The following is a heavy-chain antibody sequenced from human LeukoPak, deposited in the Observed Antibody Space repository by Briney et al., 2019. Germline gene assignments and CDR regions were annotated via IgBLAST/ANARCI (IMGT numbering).Heavy chain of an antibody. CDR2: MNPNSGNT. D-gene: IGHD6-13*01. V-gene: IGHV1-8*01. CDR1: GYTFTSYD. Sequence: WASVKVSCKASGYTFTSYDINWVRQATGQGLEWMGWMNPNSGNTGYAQKLQGRVTMTRNTSISTAYMELSSLRSEDTAVYYCARAAAGWGYYYYYYMDVWGKGTTVTVSS. J-gene: IGHJ6*03. CDR3: ARAAAGWGYYYYYYMDV.